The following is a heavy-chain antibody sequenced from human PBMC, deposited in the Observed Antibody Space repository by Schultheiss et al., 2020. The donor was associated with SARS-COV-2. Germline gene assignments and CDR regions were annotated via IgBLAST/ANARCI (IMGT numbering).Heavy chain of an antibody. Sequence: SETLSLTCTVSGGSISSGGYYWSWIRQHPGKGLEWIGYIYYSGSTYYNPSLKSRVTISVDTSKNQFSLKLSSVTAADTAVYYCARKKRTFVVVVAATQAPWFDPWGQGTLVTVSS. V-gene: IGHV4-31*03. CDR2: IYYSGST. CDR3: ARKKRTFVVVVAATQAPWFDP. D-gene: IGHD2-15*01. J-gene: IGHJ5*02. CDR1: GGSISSGGYY.